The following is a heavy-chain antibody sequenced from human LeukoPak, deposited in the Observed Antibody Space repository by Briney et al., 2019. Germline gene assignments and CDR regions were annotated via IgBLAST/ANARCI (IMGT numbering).Heavy chain of an antibody. CDR1: GYTFTGYY. V-gene: IGHV1-2*02. J-gene: IGHJ4*02. Sequence: ASVKVSCKASGYTFTGYYMHWVRQAPGQGLEWMGWINPNSGGTNYAQKFQGRVTMTRDASISTAYMELSRLRSDDTAVYYCGISPGRGYSYGPTFDYWGQGTLVTVSS. CDR3: GISPGRGYSYGPTFDY. D-gene: IGHD5-18*01. CDR2: INPNSGGT.